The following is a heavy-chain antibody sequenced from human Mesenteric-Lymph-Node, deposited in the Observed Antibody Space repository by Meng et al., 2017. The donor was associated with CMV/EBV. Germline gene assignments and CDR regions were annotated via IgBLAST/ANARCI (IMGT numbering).Heavy chain of an antibody. Sequence: QGQFRQWGSVRLKPVETLSVTCAVYGVSFSVYYWNWIRQSPEKGLEWIGEINHSVSTTYNPSFTSRIIISVDTSTNQISLNMSSVTAADTAVYYCARGSSYDILTGYFDYWGQGALVTVSS. CDR3: ARGSSYDILTGYFDY. D-gene: IGHD3-9*01. CDR2: INHSVST. J-gene: IGHJ4*02. V-gene: IGHV4-34*01. CDR1: GVSFSVYY.